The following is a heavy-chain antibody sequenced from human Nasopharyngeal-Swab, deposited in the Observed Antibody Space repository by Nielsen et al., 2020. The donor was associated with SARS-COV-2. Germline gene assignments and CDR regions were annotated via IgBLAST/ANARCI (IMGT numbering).Heavy chain of an antibody. V-gene: IGHV1-2*06. CDR2: INPNSSDT. D-gene: IGHD6-13*01. Sequence: WVRQAPGQGLEWMGRINPNSSDTNYAQKFQGRVTVTRDTSINTAYMELSSLRSDDTAVYYCARDDGDVPGITGSGPPGGYWGQGTLVTVSS. J-gene: IGHJ4*02. CDR3: ARDDGDVPGITGSGPPGGY.